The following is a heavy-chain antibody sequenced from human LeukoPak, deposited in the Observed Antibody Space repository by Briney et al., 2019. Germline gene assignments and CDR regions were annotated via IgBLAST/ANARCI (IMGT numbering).Heavy chain of an antibody. V-gene: IGHV1-8*01. Sequence: ASVKVSCKASGYTFTSYDINWVRQATGQGLEWMGWMNPNSGNTGYAQKFQGRVTMTRSTSISTAYLELSSLRSEDTAVYYCARVRRVYYYYGMDVWGQGTTVTVSS. J-gene: IGHJ6*02. CDR1: GYTFTSYD. CDR3: ARVRRVYYYYGMDV. CDR2: MNPNSGNT.